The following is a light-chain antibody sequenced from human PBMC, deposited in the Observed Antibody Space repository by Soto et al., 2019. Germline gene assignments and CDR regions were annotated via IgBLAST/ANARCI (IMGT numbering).Light chain of an antibody. CDR1: QRIITY. V-gene: IGKV1-39*01. CDR2: TSG. CDR3: QQTYSTPYT. J-gene: IGKJ2*01. Sequence: IHMTQSPSSLSASVGDRITVTCRASQRIITYVNWYQLKPGEAPKLLISTSGTLQRGVPSRFSGSGSGTEFTLTITRLQPADFATYFCQQTYSTPYTFGQGTKLEIK.